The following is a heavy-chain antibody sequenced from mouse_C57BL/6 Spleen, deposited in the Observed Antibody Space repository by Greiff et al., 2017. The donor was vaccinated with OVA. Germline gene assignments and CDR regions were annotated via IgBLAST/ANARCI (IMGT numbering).Heavy chain of an antibody. V-gene: IGHV1-50*01. CDR2: IDPSDSYT. D-gene: IGHD2-14*01. CDR3: ARGYRGFAY. J-gene: IGHJ3*01. Sequence: QVQLKQSGAELVKPGASVKLSCKASGYTFTSYWMQWVKQRPGQGLEWIGEIDPSDSYTNYNQKFKGKATLTVDTSSSTAYRQLSSLTSEDSAVYYCARGYRGFAYWGQGTLVTVSA. CDR1: GYTFTSYW.